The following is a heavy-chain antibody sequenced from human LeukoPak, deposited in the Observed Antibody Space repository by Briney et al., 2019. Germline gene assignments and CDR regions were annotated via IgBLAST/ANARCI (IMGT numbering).Heavy chain of an antibody. CDR3: VRGAPSMIVVGIDY. J-gene: IGHJ4*02. CDR2: INPNSGGT. V-gene: IGHV1-2*02. D-gene: IGHD3-22*01. CDR1: GYTFTSYY. Sequence: ASVKVSCKASGYTFTSYYMHWVRQAPGQGLEWMGWINPNSGGTNYAQKFQGRVTMTRDTSISTAYMELSRLRSDDTAVYYCVRGAPSMIVVGIDYWGQGTLVTVSS.